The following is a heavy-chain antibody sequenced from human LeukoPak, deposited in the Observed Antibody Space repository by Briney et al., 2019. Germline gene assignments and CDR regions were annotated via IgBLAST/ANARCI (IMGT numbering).Heavy chain of an antibody. CDR2: INHSGST. V-gene: IGHV4-34*01. CDR1: GGSFSGYY. CDR3: ARGGYYDSSGYYPFDY. J-gene: IGHJ4*02. Sequence: SETLSLTCAVYGGSFSGYYWSWIRQPPGKGLEWIGEINHSGSTNYNPSLKSRVTISVDTSKNQFSLKLSSVTAADTAVYYCARGGYYDSSGYYPFDYWGQGTLVTVSS. D-gene: IGHD3-22*01.